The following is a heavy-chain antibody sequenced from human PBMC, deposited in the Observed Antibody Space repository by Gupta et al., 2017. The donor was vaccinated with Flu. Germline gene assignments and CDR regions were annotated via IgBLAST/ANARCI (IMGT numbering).Heavy chain of an antibody. Sequence: QAPGKGLEWVSSISRISRFLFYADSVKGRFSISRDNAKNSLYLQMNSLRAEDTAVYYCAKNKASGTTKGSFDIWGQGTMVTVSA. J-gene: IGHJ3*02. D-gene: IGHD1-1*01. CDR3: AKNKASGTTKGSFDI. V-gene: IGHV3-21*06. CDR2: ISRISRFL.